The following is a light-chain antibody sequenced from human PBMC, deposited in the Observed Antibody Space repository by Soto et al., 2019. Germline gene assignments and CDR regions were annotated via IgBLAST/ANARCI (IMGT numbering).Light chain of an antibody. V-gene: IGKV3-20*01. Sequence: EILLTQSPSTLSLSPGEGVTLSCRASQSVPVNSLVWYQQKPGQAPRLLIYAASTRAAAVPDRFTGSGSGTDFALTISRLEPEDFGVYYCQQYGDSPLTSGPGTKVDIK. J-gene: IGKJ3*01. CDR2: AAS. CDR3: QQYGDSPLT. CDR1: QSVPVNS.